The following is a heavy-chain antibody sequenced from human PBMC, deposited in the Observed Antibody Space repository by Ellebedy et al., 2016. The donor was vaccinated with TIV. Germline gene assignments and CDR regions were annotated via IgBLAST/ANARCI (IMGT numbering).Heavy chain of an antibody. CDR2: INAGNGNT. V-gene: IGHV1-3*01. Sequence: AASVKVSCKASGYTFTNYAMHWVRQAPGQRLEWMGWINAGNGNTKYSQKFQGRVTITRDTSASTAYMELSSLRSEDTAVYYCARDACRTFSGGRCYSHYYGMDVWGQGTTVTVSS. J-gene: IGHJ6*02. CDR1: GYTFTNYA. CDR3: ARDACRTFSGGRCYSHYYGMDV. D-gene: IGHD2-15*01.